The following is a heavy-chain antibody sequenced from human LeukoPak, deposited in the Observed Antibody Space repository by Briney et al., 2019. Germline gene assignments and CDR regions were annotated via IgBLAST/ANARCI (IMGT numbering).Heavy chain of an antibody. CDR3: ARGAEGSSWYGAIFY. D-gene: IGHD6-13*01. J-gene: IGHJ4*02. V-gene: IGHV4-59*08. Sequence: SETLSLTCTVSGGSISSYYWSWIRQPPGKGLEWIGYIYYSGSTNYNPSLKSRVTISVDTSKNQFSLKLSSVTAADTAVYYCARGAEGSSWYGAIFYWGQGTLVTVSS. CDR2: IYYSGST. CDR1: GGSISSYY.